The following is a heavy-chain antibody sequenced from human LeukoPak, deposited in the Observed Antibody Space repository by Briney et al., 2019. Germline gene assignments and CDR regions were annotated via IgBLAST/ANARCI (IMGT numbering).Heavy chain of an antibody. CDR1: GFSLRTRGMC. J-gene: IGHJ4*02. CDR3: ARNTYYYGSGSYVEDY. D-gene: IGHD3-10*01. V-gene: IGHV2-70*01. Sequence: SGPALLNPTPTLTLTCTFSGFSLRTRGMCVSWIRQPPGKALEWLSLSDWDDDKYYSTSLKTRPTISKDTSKKQGVLTMTNMDPVDTATYYCARNTYYYGSGSYVEDYWGQGTLVTVSS. CDR2: SDWDDDK.